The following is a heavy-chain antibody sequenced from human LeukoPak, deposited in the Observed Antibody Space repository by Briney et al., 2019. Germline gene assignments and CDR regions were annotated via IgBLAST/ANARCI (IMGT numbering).Heavy chain of an antibody. V-gene: IGHV1-2*02. CDR2: IHPNTGAT. CDR3: ARDMGRYSGYDYDY. CDR1: GYTFTDYY. J-gene: IGHJ4*02. Sequence: ASVKLSCTTSGYTFTDYYLHWVRQAPGQGLEWVGWIHPNTGATHHAQKFQGRLTMTRDTSISTVYMELTRLRSDDTAVYYCARDMGRYSGYDYDYWGQGTLVTASS. D-gene: IGHD5-12*01.